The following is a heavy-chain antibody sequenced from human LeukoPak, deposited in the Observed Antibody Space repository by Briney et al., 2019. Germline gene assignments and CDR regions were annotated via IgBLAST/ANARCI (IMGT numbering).Heavy chain of an antibody. CDR2: ISGSGDRT. Sequence: GGSLRLSCAASGITFSNYAMSWVRQAPGKGLEWVSAISGSGDRTFYADSVKGRFTISRDNAKNSLYLQMNSLRAEDTAVYYCARDRYDSGGYYYGADFDYWGQGTLVTVSS. CDR1: GITFSNYA. CDR3: ARDRYDSGGYYYGADFDY. V-gene: IGHV3-23*01. D-gene: IGHD3-22*01. J-gene: IGHJ4*02.